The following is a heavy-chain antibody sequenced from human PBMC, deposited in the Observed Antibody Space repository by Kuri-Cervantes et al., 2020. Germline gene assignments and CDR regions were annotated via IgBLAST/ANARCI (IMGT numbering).Heavy chain of an antibody. CDR1: GFTFSSYA. D-gene: IGHD3-22*01. V-gene: IGHV3-30-3*01. J-gene: IGHJ4*02. Sequence: LSLTCAASGFTFSSYAMHWVRQAPGKGLEWVAVISYDGSNKYYADSVKSRFTISRDNAKNSLYLQMNSLRDEDTAVYYCARASYDSSGYFYWGQGTLVTVSS. CDR2: ISYDGSNK. CDR3: ARASYDSSGYFY.